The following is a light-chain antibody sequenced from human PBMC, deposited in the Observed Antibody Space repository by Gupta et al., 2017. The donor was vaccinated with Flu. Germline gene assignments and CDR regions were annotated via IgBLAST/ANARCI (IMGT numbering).Light chain of an antibody. Sequence: ACWYQQKPGPAPVLVIYQDSKRPSGIPERFSGSNSGNTATLTISGTQAMDEADYYCQAWDSSTAAYVFGTGTKVTVL. CDR3: QAWDSSTAAYV. CDR2: QDS. J-gene: IGLJ1*01. V-gene: IGLV3-1*01.